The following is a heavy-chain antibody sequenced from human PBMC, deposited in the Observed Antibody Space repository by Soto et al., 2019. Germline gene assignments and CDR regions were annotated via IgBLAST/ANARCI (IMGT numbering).Heavy chain of an antibody. J-gene: IGHJ4*02. V-gene: IGHV3-30-3*01. CDR3: ARPVSGSSWYSEFDY. CDR2: ISYDGSNK. D-gene: IGHD6-13*01. CDR1: GFTFSSYA. Sequence: QVQLVESGGGVVQPGRSLRLSCAASGFTFSSYAMHWVRQAPGKGLEWVAVISYDGSNKYYADSVKGRFTISRDNSKNTLYLQMNSLRVEETAVYYCARPVSGSSWYSEFDYWGQGTLVTVSS.